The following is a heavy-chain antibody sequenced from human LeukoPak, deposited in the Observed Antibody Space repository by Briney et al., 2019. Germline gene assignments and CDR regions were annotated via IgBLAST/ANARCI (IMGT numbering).Heavy chain of an antibody. V-gene: IGHV1-2*02. Sequence: ASVKVSCKASGYTFTSYYMHWVRQAPGQGLEWMGWINPNSGGTNYAQKFQGRVTMTRDTSISTAYMELSRLRSDDTAVYYCARDPITMVRGVIFRWFDPWGQGTLVTVSS. D-gene: IGHD3-10*01. CDR2: INPNSGGT. CDR1: GYTFTSYY. J-gene: IGHJ5*02. CDR3: ARDPITMVRGVIFRWFDP.